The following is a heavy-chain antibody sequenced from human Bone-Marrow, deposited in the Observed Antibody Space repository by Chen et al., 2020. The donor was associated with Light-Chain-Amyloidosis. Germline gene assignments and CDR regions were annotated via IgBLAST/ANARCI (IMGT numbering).Heavy chain of an antibody. CDR3: ARRRGGYNFDY. Sequence: GESLKISCKGSGYTFPNYWIGWVRQMPGKGLEWMGVIYPDDSDARYSPSFEGQVTISADKSITTAYLQWRSLKASDTAMYYCARRRGGYNFDYWGQGTLVTVSS. CDR1: GYTFPNYW. J-gene: IGHJ4*02. V-gene: IGHV5-51*01. CDR2: IYPDDSDA. D-gene: IGHD5-12*01.